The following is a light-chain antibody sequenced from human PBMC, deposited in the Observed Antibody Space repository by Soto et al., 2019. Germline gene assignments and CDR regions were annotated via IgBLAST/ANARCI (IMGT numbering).Light chain of an antibody. V-gene: IGLV2-14*03. CDR3: ISYSTTTARDGRV. CDR2: DVS. CDR1: SNDVGAYNF. Sequence: QSALTQPRSVSGSPGQSVTISCTGTSNDVGAYNFVSWYQQHPGKAPQLLIYDVSNRPSGVSNRFSGSKSGDTASLTISGLQAEDEADYYCISYSTTTARDGRVFGGGTKVTVL. J-gene: IGLJ3*02.